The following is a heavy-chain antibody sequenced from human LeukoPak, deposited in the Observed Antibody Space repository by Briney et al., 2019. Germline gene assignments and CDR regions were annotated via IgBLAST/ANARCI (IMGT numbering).Heavy chain of an antibody. D-gene: IGHD6-19*01. Sequence: SETLSLTCTVSGYSISSGYYWGWIRQPPGKGLEWIGSIYHSGSTYYNPSLKSRVTVSVDTSKNQFSLKLSSVTAADTAVYYCARVIIAVYYMDVWGKGTTVTVSS. CDR3: ARVIIAVYYMDV. CDR1: GYSISSGYY. CDR2: IYHSGST. V-gene: IGHV4-38-2*02. J-gene: IGHJ6*03.